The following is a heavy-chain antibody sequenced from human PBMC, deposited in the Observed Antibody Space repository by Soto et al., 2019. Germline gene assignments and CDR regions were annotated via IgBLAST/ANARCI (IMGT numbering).Heavy chain of an antibody. D-gene: IGHD6-19*01. V-gene: IGHV3-64D*06. Sequence: GGSRRLSCSAFGFTFSDYGMHWVRQAPGKGLEFVSAIKSKGDTTYYADSVRGRFTISRDNSKNTLYLQMSSLRGDDTAVYYCVKDRPLAVADVYYFDYWGPGTLVTVSS. CDR2: IKSKGDTT. CDR1: GFTFSDYG. J-gene: IGHJ4*02. CDR3: VKDRPLAVADVYYFDY.